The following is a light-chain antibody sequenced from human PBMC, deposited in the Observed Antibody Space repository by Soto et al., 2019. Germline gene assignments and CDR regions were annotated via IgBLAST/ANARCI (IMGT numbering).Light chain of an antibody. J-gene: IGKJ3*01. CDR1: QDISNY. V-gene: IGKV1-33*01. CDR3: QQYDNVRCT. Sequence: DIQMTQSPSSLSASVGDRVTITCQASQDISNYFNWYQQKPGKAPKLLIHHASNLETGVPSRFSGSGYGTDFTVTISSLQPEDIAAYFCQQYDNVRCTFGPGTKGDMK. CDR2: HAS.